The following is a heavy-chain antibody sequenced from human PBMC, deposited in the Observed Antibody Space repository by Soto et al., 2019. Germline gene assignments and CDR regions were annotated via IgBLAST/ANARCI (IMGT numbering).Heavy chain of an antibody. CDR3: TTRSYDFWSGYYQANWFDP. J-gene: IGHJ5*02. CDR2: IKSKTDGGTT. Sequence: PGGSLRLSCAASGFTFSNAWMNWVRQAPGKGLEWVGRIKSKTDGGTTDYAAPVKGRFTISRDDSKNTLYLQMNSLKTEDTAVYYCTTRSYDFWSGYYQANWFDPWGQGTLVTVSS. D-gene: IGHD3-3*01. CDR1: GFTFSNAW. V-gene: IGHV3-15*07.